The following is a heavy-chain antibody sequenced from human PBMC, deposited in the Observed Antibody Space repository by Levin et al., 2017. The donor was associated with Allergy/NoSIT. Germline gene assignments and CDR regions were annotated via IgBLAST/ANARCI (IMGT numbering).Heavy chain of an antibody. CDR1: GYTFTGYY. CDR3: ARVKTRGYSGSDEGD. J-gene: IGHJ4*02. Sequence: GESLKISCKASGYTFTGYYMHWVRQAPGQGLEWMGRINPNSGGTNYAQKFQGRVTMTRDTSISTAYMELSRLRSDDTAVYYCARVKTRGYSGSDEGDWGQGTLVTVSS. D-gene: IGHD5-12*01. V-gene: IGHV1-2*06. CDR2: INPNSGGT.